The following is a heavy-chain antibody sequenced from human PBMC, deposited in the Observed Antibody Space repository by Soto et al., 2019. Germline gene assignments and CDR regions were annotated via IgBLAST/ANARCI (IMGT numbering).Heavy chain of an antibody. V-gene: IGHV3-30-3*01. CDR3: ARDFVYRSASMDV. J-gene: IGHJ6*02. CDR2: ISYDGSNK. Sequence: GGSLRLSCAASGFTFSSYAMHWVRQAPGKGLEWVAVISYDGSNKYYADSVKGRFTISRDNSKNTLYLQMNSLRAEDTAVYYCARDFVYRSASMDVWGQGTTVTVSS. CDR1: GFTFSSYA. D-gene: IGHD1-26*01.